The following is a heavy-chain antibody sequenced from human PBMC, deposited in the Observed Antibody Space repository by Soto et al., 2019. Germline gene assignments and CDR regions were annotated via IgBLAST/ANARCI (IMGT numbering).Heavy chain of an antibody. D-gene: IGHD1-20*01. J-gene: IGHJ4*02. CDR3: ARQDLTGTRTYYFDY. CDR2: IYPGDSDT. CDR1: GYSFTSYW. V-gene: IGHV5-51*01. Sequence: PGESLKISCKGSGYSFTSYWIGWVRQMPGKGLEWVGIIYPGDSDTRYSPSFQGQVTISADKSISTAYLQWSSLKASDTAMCYCARQDLTGTRTYYFDYWGQGTLVTVSS.